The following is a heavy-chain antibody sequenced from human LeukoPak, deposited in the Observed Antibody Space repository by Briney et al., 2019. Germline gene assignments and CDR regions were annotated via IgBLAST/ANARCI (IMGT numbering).Heavy chain of an antibody. V-gene: IGHV3-11*03. CDR1: GFTFSDYY. CDR3: ARVYDTLDF. CDR2: ISSGGSRT. J-gene: IGHJ4*02. D-gene: IGHD5/OR15-5a*01. Sequence: GGSLRLSCAASGFTFSDYYMSWIRQAPGKGLEWLSYISSGGSRTNYADSVKGRFTISRDNAKSSLYLQMNSLRAEDTAVYYCARVYDTLDFWGQGALVTVSS.